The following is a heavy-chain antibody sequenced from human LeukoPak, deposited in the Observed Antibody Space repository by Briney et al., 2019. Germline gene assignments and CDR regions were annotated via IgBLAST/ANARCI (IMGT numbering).Heavy chain of an antibody. D-gene: IGHD2-2*01. CDR2: ISYDGSNK. J-gene: IGHJ6*02. CDR3: ARDRCSSTSCYVAVAGRADYYYGMDV. CDR1: GFTFSSYG. Sequence: PGGSLRLSCAASGFTFSSYGMHWVRQAPGKGLEWVAVISYDGSNKYYADSVKGRFTISRDNSKNTLYLQMNSLRAEDTAVYYCARDRCSSTSCYVAVAGRADYYYGMDVWGQGTTVTVSS. V-gene: IGHV3-30*03.